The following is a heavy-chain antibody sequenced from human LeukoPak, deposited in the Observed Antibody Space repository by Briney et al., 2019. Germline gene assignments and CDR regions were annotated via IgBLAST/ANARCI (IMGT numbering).Heavy chain of an antibody. V-gene: IGHV1-69*06. D-gene: IGHD3-10*02. CDR1: GGTFSSYA. CDR2: IIPIFGTA. CDR3: ARGPLGSGNGIDY. Sequence: SVKVSCKASGGTFSSYAISWVRQAPGQGLEWMGGIIPIFGTANCAQKFQGRVTITADKSTSTAYMELSSLRSEDTAVYYCARGPLGSGNGIDYWGQGTLVTVSS. J-gene: IGHJ4*02.